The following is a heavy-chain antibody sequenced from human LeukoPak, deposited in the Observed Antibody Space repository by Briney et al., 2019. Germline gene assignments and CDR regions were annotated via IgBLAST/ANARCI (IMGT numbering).Heavy chain of an antibody. CDR1: EFTFNNYG. V-gene: IGHV3-30*02. Sequence: GGSLRLSCAASEFTFNNYGMHWVRQAPGKGLEWVAFIRHDGSNKYYADSVKGRFTISRDNSKNTLYLQMNSLRAEDTAVYYCAKAGDDFDYWGQGTLVTVSS. J-gene: IGHJ4*02. CDR2: IRHDGSNK. CDR3: AKAGDDFDY.